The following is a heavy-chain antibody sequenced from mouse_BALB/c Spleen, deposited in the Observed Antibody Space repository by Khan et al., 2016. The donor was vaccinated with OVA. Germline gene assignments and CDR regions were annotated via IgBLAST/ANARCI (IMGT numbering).Heavy chain of an antibody. V-gene: IGHV1-4*01. D-gene: IGHD2-14*01. CDR2: INPSNDYT. CDR3: GREGAYHRSDGWFAY. Sequence: QVHVKQSGAELARPGASVKMSCKASGYTFTSYTMHWVKQRPGQGLEWIGYINPSNDYTNYNQNFKDKATLIVDKSSSTAYMQLSSLTSEDSSVYYWGREGAYHRSDGWFAYWGQGTLVTVSA. J-gene: IGHJ3*01. CDR1: GYTFTSYT.